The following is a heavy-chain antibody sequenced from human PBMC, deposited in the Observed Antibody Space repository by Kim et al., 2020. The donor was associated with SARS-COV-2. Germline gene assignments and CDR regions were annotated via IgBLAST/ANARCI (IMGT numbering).Heavy chain of an antibody. J-gene: IGHJ4*02. D-gene: IGHD4-17*01. Sequence: GGSLRLSCAASGFTVSSNYMSWVRQAPGKGLEWVSVIYSGGSTYYADSVKGRFTISRDNSKNTLYLQMNSLRAEDTAVYYCARVLNGDYEYYFDYWGQGTLVTVYS. CDR1: GFTVSSNY. CDR3: ARVLNGDYEYYFDY. CDR2: IYSGGST. V-gene: IGHV3-53*01.